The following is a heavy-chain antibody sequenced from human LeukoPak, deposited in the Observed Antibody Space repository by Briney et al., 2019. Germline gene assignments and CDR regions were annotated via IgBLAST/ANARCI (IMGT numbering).Heavy chain of an antibody. V-gene: IGHV4-59*01. CDR3: ARGRWLVNY. Sequence: SETLSLTCTVSGSSLSTFYWSWIRQPVGRGLEWIGYINYNESTNDNPSVKSRVTISADTSNTQFSLKLRSVTAADTAVYYCARGRWLVNYWGQGTPVTVSS. CDR2: INYNEST. CDR1: GSSLSTFY. D-gene: IGHD6-19*01. J-gene: IGHJ4*02.